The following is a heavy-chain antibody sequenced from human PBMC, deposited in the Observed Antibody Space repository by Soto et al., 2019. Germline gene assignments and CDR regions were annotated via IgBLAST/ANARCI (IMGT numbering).Heavy chain of an antibody. CDR1: GFTFSSYA. CDR3: AKDRPRSGSNHYYYYYGMDV. D-gene: IGHD6-25*01. V-gene: IGHV3-23*01. CDR2: ISGSGGST. J-gene: IGHJ6*02. Sequence: GSLRLSCASSGFTFSSYAMSWVRQAPGKGLEWVSAISGSGGSTYYADSVKGRFTISRDNSKNTLYLQMNSLRAEDTAVYSCAKDRPRSGSNHYYYYYGMDVWGQGTTVTVS.